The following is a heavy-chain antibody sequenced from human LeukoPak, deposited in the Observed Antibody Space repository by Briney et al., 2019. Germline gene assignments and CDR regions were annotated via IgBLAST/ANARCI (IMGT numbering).Heavy chain of an antibody. CDR1: EVTFRNYA. CDR2: ISYDGNTI. CDR3: ARSGGLQKFDY. D-gene: IGHD4-11*01. V-gene: IGHV3-30-3*01. J-gene: IGHJ4*02. Sequence: GGSLRLSCAASEVTFRNYAVHWVRQAPGKGLQWVAVISYDGNTIHYADSVKGRYIISRDTSKNTLYLQMNSLRAEDTAVYYCARSGGLQKFDYWGQGTLVTVSS.